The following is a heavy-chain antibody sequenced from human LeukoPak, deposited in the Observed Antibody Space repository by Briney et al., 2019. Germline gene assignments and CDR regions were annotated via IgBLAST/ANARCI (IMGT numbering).Heavy chain of an antibody. D-gene: IGHD4-17*01. CDR3: ARDDSSGDYVGWYFDL. Sequence: ASVKVSCKASGYTFTSYDINWVRQATGQGLEWMGWINPNSGGTNYAQKFQGRVTMTRDTSISTAYMELSRLRSDDTAVYYCARDDSSGDYVGWYFDLWGRGTLVTVSS. V-gene: IGHV1-2*02. J-gene: IGHJ2*01. CDR2: INPNSGGT. CDR1: GYTFTSYD.